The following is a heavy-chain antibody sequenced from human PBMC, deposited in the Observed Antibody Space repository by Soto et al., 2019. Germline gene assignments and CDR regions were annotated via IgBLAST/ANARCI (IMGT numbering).Heavy chain of an antibody. V-gene: IGHV3-30*03. Sequence: QVQLVESGGGVVQPGRSLRLPCAASGFTFSSHGMHWVRQAPGKGLEWVALVSYERSKKYYAESVEGRFTISRDKSENTLYLQMNSLRAEDTAVDYCARWVGGSMYDNSGKYDAWGQGTLVTVSS. CDR2: VSYERSKK. CDR3: ARWVGGSMYDNSGKYDA. CDR1: GFTFSSHG. D-gene: IGHD3-22*01. J-gene: IGHJ5*02.